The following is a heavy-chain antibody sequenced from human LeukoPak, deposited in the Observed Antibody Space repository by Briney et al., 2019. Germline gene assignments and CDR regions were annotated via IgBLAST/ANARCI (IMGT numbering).Heavy chain of an antibody. CDR2: ISYDGSNK. CDR1: GFTFSSYA. D-gene: IGHD3-10*01. V-gene: IGHV3-30*04. J-gene: IGHJ4*02. CDR3: ARFLVTMVRGVIITGGFDY. Sequence: GGSLRLSCAASGFTFSSYAMHWVRQAPGKGLEWVAVISYDGSNKYYADSVKGRFTISRDNSKNTLYLQMNSLRAEDTAVYYCARFLVTMVRGVIITGGFDYWGQGTLVTVSS.